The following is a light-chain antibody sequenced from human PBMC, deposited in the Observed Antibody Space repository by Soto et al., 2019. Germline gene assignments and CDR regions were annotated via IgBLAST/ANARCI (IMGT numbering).Light chain of an antibody. CDR3: QQYGTSPLT. Sequence: PGERATLSCRASQTVNSNYLAWYQQKPGQSPRLLISGASIRATGIPNRFSGSGSGADFTLTITRLEPEDFAVYYCQQYGTSPLTFGGGTKVDIK. CDR1: QTVNSNY. V-gene: IGKV3-20*01. CDR2: GAS. J-gene: IGKJ4*01.